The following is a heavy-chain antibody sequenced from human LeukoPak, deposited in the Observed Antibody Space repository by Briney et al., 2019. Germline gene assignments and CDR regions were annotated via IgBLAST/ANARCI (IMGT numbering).Heavy chain of an antibody. CDR2: IYPGDSGI. D-gene: IGHD4/OR15-4a*01. Sequence: GESLKISCKASGYNFASHCIGWGRQMPGKGLVWMAIIYPGDSGIRYYQSFQGKVPISADKSINTAYLQWSSLKASDTAMYYCARRSDSGYYYYYYGMDVWGEGTTVTVSS. V-gene: IGHV5-51*01. J-gene: IGHJ6*04. CDR3: ARRSDSGYYYYYYGMDV. CDR1: GYNFASHC.